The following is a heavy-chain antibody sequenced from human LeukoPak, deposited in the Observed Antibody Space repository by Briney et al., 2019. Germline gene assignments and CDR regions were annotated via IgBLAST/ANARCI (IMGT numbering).Heavy chain of an antibody. CDR2: IKQDGSEK. D-gene: IGHD6-13*01. CDR3: ARGASSWYSTSPNFDY. Sequence: GGSLRLSCAASGFTFSTYWMSWVRQAPGKGLEWVANIKQDGSEKYYVDSVKGRFTISRDNAKNSLYLQMNSLRAEDTAVYYCARGASSWYSTSPNFDYWGQGTLVTVSS. V-gene: IGHV3-7*01. J-gene: IGHJ4*02. CDR1: GFTFSTYW.